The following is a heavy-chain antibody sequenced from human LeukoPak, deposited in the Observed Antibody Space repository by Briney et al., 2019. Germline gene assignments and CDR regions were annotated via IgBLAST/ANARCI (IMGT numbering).Heavy chain of an antibody. J-gene: IGHJ4*02. V-gene: IGHV3-30*04. CDR3: ARGSIGGNEGYFDY. CDR1: GFTFSSYA. D-gene: IGHD4-23*01. Sequence: PGGSLRLSCAASGFTFSSYALHWVRQAPGKGLEWVAVISYDGRSKKYADPVKGRFTISRDNAKNSLYLQMNSLRAEDTAVYYCARGSIGGNEGYFDYWGQGTLVTVSS. CDR2: ISYDGRSK.